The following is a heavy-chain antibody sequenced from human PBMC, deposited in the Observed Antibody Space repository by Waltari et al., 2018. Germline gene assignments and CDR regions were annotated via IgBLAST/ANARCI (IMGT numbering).Heavy chain of an antibody. CDR2: IYHSGST. V-gene: IGHV4-38-2*02. Sequence: QVQLQESGPGLVKPSETLSLTCTVSGYSLSSGYYWGWIRQPPGKGLEWIGSIYHSGSTYYNPSLKSRVTISVDTSKNQFSLKLSSVTAADTAVYYCARSGGLDTAMVYYFDYWGQGTLVTVSS. CDR1: GYSLSSGYY. J-gene: IGHJ4*02. CDR3: ARSGGLDTAMVYYFDY. D-gene: IGHD5-18*01.